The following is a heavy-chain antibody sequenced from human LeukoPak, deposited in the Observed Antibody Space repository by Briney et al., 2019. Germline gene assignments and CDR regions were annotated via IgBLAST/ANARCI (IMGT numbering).Heavy chain of an antibody. CDR3: ASVEYYGSGSYFAFDI. CDR1: GGSISSYY. D-gene: IGHD3-10*01. J-gene: IGHJ3*02. CDR2: IYYSGST. Sequence: SETLSLTCSVSGGSISSYYWNWIRQPPGKGLEWIGYIYYSGSTNYNPSLKSPVTISVDTSRNQFSLNLSSVTAADTAVYYCASVEYYGSGSYFAFDIWGQGTMVTVSS. V-gene: IGHV4-59*01.